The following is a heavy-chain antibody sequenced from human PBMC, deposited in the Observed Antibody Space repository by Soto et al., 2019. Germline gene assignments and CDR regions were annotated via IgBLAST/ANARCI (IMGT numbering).Heavy chain of an antibody. D-gene: IGHD3-10*01. CDR2: ITDSGGDA. J-gene: IGHJ4*02. V-gene: IGHV3-23*01. CDR3: ARGSTGSYPGSRIFDF. Sequence: MRYLCQDKGEGLEWVSTITDSGGDAKYADSVRGRFTISRDNSKNTLYLQMSSLRAEDSAVYYCARGSTGSYPGSRIFDFWGRGTLVTVS.